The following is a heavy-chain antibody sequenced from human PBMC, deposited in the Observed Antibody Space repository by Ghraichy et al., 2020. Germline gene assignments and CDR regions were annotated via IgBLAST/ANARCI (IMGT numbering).Heavy chain of an antibody. V-gene: IGHV4-4*09. CDR2: IYSSGST. D-gene: IGHD3-10*01. J-gene: IGHJ6*02. CDR1: EGSIKDYF. CDR3: ARSSLVRGVLRVGGRNFVFYYCMDV. Sequence: SETLSLNCTVSEGSIKDYFWSWIRQPQGKGLEWNGYIYSSGSTNSNPSLKSRVTMSVYTSKNQFSLRLRSVTAADTAVYYCARSSLVRGVLRVGGRNFVFYYCMDVWGQGTTVTVSS.